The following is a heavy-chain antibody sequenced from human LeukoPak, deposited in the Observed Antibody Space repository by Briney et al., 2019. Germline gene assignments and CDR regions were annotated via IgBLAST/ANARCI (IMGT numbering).Heavy chain of an antibody. D-gene: IGHD3/OR15-3a*01. CDR1: GFTFSSYS. Sequence: GGSLRLSCAASGFTFSSYSMNWVRQAPGRGLEWVSSISSSSYIYYADSVKGRFTISRDNAKNSLYLQMNSLRAKDTAVYYCARALDRFDYWGQGTLVTVSS. J-gene: IGHJ4*02. CDR2: ISSSSYI. V-gene: IGHV3-21*01. CDR3: ARALDRFDY.